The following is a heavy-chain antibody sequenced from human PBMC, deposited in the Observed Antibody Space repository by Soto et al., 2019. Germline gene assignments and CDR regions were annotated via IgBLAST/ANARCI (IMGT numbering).Heavy chain of an antibody. V-gene: IGHV1-2*04. CDR1: GYTFTSYA. CDR2: INPYSGGT. D-gene: IGHD2-2*01. CDR3: ARTQYQYTMDV. Sequence: GASVKVSCKASGYTFTSYAMHWVRQAPGQRLEWMGWINPYSGGTNYAQRFQGWVTMTRDTSISTAYMELSRLTSDDTAVYYCARTQYQYTMDVWGQGTTVTVYS. J-gene: IGHJ6*02.